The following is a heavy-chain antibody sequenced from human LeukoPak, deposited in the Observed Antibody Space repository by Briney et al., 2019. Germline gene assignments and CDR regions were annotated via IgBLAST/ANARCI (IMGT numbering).Heavy chain of an antibody. CDR1: GFTFNTYW. CDR3: ARFIIAFDY. Sequence: TGGSLRLSCAASGFTFNTYWMSWVRQAPGKGLEWVANIREDGSETFYLDSVKGRFTISRDNARKSLYLQMHSLRAEDTAVYYCARFIIAFDYWGQGTLATVSS. V-gene: IGHV3-7*01. D-gene: IGHD3-10*01. J-gene: IGHJ4*02. CDR2: IREDGSET.